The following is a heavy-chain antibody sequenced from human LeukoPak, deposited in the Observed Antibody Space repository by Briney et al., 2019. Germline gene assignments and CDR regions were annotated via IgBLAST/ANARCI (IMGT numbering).Heavy chain of an antibody. D-gene: IGHD3-10*01. CDR2: ISYDGSNK. CDR3: AREPTSRGYYYGMDV. J-gene: IGHJ6*02. Sequence: TGGSLRLSCAASGFTFSSYAMLWVRQAPGKGLEWVAVISYDGSNKYYADSVQGRFTISRDDSKNTLYLQMNSLRAEDTAVYYCAREPTSRGYYYGMDVWGQGTTVTVSS. CDR1: GFTFSSYA. V-gene: IGHV3-30-3*01.